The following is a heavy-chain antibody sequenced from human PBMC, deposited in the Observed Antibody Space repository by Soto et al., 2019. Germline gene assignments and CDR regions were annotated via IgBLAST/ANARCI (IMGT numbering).Heavy chain of an antibody. CDR1: GFTFSNYA. Sequence: EVQLLESGGNLVQPGGSLRLSCAASGFTFSNYAMSWVRQAPGKGLEWVSVISGSGDSTYYADSVKRRFTISRDNSKNTLYLQMNSLRAEDTAVYYCAKRTSGWYFDYWGQGTLVTVSS. V-gene: IGHV3-23*01. D-gene: IGHD6-19*01. J-gene: IGHJ4*02. CDR3: AKRTSGWYFDY. CDR2: ISGSGDST.